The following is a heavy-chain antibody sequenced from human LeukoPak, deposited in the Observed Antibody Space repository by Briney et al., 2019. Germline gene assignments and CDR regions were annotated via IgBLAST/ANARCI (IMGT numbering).Heavy chain of an antibody. CDR2: IYSSGST. D-gene: IGHD3-22*01. J-gene: IGHJ4*02. Sequence: SETLSLTCTVSGGSISSYYWSWMRQPPGKGLEWIGYIYSSGSTNYNPSLESRVTISVDTSNNQFSLKLSSVTAADTAVYYCARHYYHSSGSYTFDYWGQGTLVTVSS. CDR3: ARHYYHSSGSYTFDY. CDR1: GGSISSYY. V-gene: IGHV4-59*01.